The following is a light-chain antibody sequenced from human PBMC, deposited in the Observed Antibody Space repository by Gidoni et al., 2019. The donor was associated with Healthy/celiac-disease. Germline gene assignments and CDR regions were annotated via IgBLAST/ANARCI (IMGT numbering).Light chain of an antibody. CDR1: SIDVWSYNL. V-gene: IGLV2-23*01. J-gene: IGLJ1*01. CDR3: CSYAGSSTYYV. CDR2: EGS. Sequence: QAALTQPASASGSPGQALTIPFTGTSIDVWSYNLISWYQQHPGKAPKFLIYEGSKRPSGASNRFSGSKSGNTASLTISGLQAEDEADYYCCSYAGSSTYYVFGTGTKVTVL.